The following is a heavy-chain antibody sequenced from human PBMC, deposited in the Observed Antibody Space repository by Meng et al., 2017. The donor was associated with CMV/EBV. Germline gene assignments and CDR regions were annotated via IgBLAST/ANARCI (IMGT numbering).Heavy chain of an antibody. CDR2: INPNSGAT. D-gene: IGHD6-13*01. Sequence: ASVKVSCKASGYTFTGYYIHWVRQAPGQGLEWMGWINPNSGATNYAQKFQGRVTMTRDTSISTAYMELSRLRSDDTAVYYCATEAIAAAGTGFDYWGQRTLVTVSS. J-gene: IGHJ4*02. CDR1: GYTFTGYY. CDR3: ATEAIAAAGTGFDY. V-gene: IGHV1-2*02.